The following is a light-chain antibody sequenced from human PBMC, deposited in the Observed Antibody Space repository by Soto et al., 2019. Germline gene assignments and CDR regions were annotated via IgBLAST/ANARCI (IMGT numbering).Light chain of an antibody. CDR1: SSDVGGYNY. V-gene: IGLV2-14*03. Sequence: QSALTQPASVSGSPEQSITISCTGTSSDVGGYNYVSWYQQHPGKAPKLMIYEVSNRPSGDSDRFSGSKSGNTASLTISGLQAEDEADYYCSSYTSSSTPYVFGSGTKLTVL. CDR2: EVS. CDR3: SSYTSSSTPYV. J-gene: IGLJ1*01.